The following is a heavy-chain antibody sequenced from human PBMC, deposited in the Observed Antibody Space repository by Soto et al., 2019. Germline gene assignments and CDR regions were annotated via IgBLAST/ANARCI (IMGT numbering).Heavy chain of an antibody. V-gene: IGHV1-69*06. J-gene: IGHJ4*02. CDR3: ASRNSGNDY. CDR2: IIPIFYTT. D-gene: IGHD6-19*01. Sequence: QVLLVQSGAEVKKPGSSVKVSCKASGGTFSSYTINWVRQAPGQGLEWMGGIIPIFYTTNYAQKFQGRVTITADKSTSTAYMELSSRSSEDTAVYYGASRNSGNDYWGQGTLVTVSS. CDR1: GGTFSSYT.